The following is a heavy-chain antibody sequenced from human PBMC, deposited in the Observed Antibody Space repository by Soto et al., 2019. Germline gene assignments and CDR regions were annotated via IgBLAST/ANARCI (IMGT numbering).Heavy chain of an antibody. CDR3: ARDVVVPAAIRYYYYGMDV. Sequence: LSLTCAVSGGSISSSNWWSWVRQPPGKGLEWIGEIYHSGSTNYNPSLKSRVTISVDKSKNQFSLKLSSVTAADTAVYYCARDVVVPAAIRYYYYGMDVWGQGTTVTVSS. CDR2: IYHSGST. V-gene: IGHV4-4*02. J-gene: IGHJ6*02. D-gene: IGHD2-2*01. CDR1: GGSISSSNW.